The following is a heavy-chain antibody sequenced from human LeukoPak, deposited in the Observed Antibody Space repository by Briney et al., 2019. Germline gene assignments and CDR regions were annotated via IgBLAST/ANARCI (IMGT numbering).Heavy chain of an antibody. D-gene: IGHD6-13*01. V-gene: IGHV3-21*01. CDR2: ISSSSSYI. CDR3: ARDPFSSSSFDY. CDR1: GFTFSSYS. J-gene: IGHJ4*02. Sequence: GGSLRLSCAASGFTFSSYSMNWVRQAPGKGLEWVSSISSSSSYIYYADSVKGRFTISRDNAKNSLYLQMNTLRAEDTAVYYCARDPFSSSSFDYWGQGTLVTVSS.